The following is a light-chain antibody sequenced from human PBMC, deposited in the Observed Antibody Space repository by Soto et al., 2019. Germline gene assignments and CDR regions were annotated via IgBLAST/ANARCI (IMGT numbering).Light chain of an antibody. J-gene: IGKJ1*01. Sequence: EIVLTQSPGTLSLSPGERATLSCRASQSVRSSYLAWYQQKPGQAPRLLIYGASNRATGIPDRFGGSGSGTDFTLTISRLEPEDFAVYYCQQYGSSPWTFGQGTTVEI. V-gene: IGKV3-20*01. CDR2: GAS. CDR1: QSVRSSY. CDR3: QQYGSSPWT.